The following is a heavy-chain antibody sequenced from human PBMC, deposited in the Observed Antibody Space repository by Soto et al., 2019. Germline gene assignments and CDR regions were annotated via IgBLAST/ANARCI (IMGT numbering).Heavy chain of an antibody. CDR3: ATPPEHKAAAGTGPRFDP. CDR1: GFTFSSYA. J-gene: IGHJ5*02. Sequence: PGGSLRLSCAASGFTFSSYAMSWVRQAPGKGLEWVSAISGSGGSTYYADSVKGRFTISRDNSKNTLYLQMNSLRAEDTAVYYCATPPEHKAAAGTGPRFDPWGQGTLVTVSS. V-gene: IGHV3-23*01. CDR2: ISGSGGST. D-gene: IGHD6-13*01.